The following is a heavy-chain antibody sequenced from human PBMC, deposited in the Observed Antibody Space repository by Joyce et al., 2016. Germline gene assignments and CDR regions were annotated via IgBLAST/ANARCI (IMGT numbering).Heavy chain of an antibody. D-gene: IGHD6-19*01. CDR3: ARWDSSAWCFGD. V-gene: IGHV4-59*02. CDR1: GASVNNYY. CDR2: IHPSGSA. Sequence: QVHLQESGSGMVRPLETLSLTCTVSGASVNNYYWNWIRQPPGKGLECIGYIHPSGSAKYNPSLESRVNMSVDMSKNQFSLRVTSVIAADSAVYYCARWDSSAWCFGDWGQGTLVTVSS. J-gene: IGHJ4*02.